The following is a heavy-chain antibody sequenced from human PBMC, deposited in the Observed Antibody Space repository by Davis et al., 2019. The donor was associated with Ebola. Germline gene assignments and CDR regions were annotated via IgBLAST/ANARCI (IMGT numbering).Heavy chain of an antibody. D-gene: IGHD3-10*01. Sequence: PGGSLRLSCAASGFSFSTYGMHWVRQAPGKGLEWVAFIRSDGSNKYYADSVKGRFTISRDNSKNTLFLQMISLRAEDTAVYYCAKDFVDTEGWYYGMDVWGQGTTVTVSS. CDR3: AKDFVDTEGWYYGMDV. J-gene: IGHJ6*02. CDR2: IRSDGSNK. CDR1: GFSFSTYG. V-gene: IGHV3-30*02.